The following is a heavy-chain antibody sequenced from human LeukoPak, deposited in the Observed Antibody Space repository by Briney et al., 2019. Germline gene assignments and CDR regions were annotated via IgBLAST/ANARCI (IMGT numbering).Heavy chain of an antibody. CDR2: IYHSGST. Sequence: SGTLSLTCAVSGGSISSSNWWSWVRQPPGKGLEWIGEIYHSGSTNYNPSLKSRVIISVDKSKNQFSLKLSSVTAADTAVYYCARRRYFDWLLSAFDIWGQGTMVTVSS. J-gene: IGHJ3*02. CDR3: ARRRYFDWLLSAFDI. D-gene: IGHD3-9*01. V-gene: IGHV4-4*02. CDR1: GGSISSSNW.